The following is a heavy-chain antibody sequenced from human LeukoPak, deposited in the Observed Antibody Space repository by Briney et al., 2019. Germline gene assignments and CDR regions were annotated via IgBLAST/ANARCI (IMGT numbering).Heavy chain of an antibody. CDR2: ISNSGVST. CDR3: AKGQEGESRLDY. CDR1: GFTFSTYT. D-gene: IGHD3-10*01. Sequence: GGSLRLSCAASGFTFSTYTMYWVRQAPGKWLEWVSGISNSGVSTYYADSVKCRFTISRDNSKNTLYLQMNSLRAEDTALYYCAKGQEGESRLDYWGQGTLVTVSS. J-gene: IGHJ4*02. V-gene: IGHV3-23*01.